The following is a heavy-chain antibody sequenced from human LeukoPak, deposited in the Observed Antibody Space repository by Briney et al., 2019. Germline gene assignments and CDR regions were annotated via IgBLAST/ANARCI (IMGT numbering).Heavy chain of an antibody. Sequence: GGSLRLSCAASGFTFSSYAMSWVRQAPGKGLEWVPAISGSGGSTYYADSVKGRFTISRDNSKNTLYLQMNSLRAEGTAVYYCAKHRGGWSPLDYWGQGTLVTVSS. J-gene: IGHJ4*02. V-gene: IGHV3-23*01. CDR1: GFTFSSYA. D-gene: IGHD3-10*01. CDR2: ISGSGGST. CDR3: AKHRGGWSPLDY.